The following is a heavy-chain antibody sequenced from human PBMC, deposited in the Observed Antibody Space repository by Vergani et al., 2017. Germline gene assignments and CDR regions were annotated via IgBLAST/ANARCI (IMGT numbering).Heavy chain of an antibody. CDR1: GGSFSGYY. J-gene: IGHJ3*02. Sequence: QVQLQQWGAGLLKPSETLSLTCAVYGGSFSGYYWSWIRQPPGKGLEWIGEINHSGSTNYNPSLKSRVTISVDTSKNQFSLKLSSVTAADTAVYYCARGRETMVRVLPRAFDIWGQGTMVTVSS. CDR2: INHSGST. CDR3: ARGRETMVRVLPRAFDI. V-gene: IGHV4-34*01. D-gene: IGHD3-10*01.